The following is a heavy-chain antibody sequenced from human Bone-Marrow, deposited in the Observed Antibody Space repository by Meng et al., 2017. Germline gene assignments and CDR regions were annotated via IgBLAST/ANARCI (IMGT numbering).Heavy chain of an antibody. V-gene: IGHV4-59*01. Sequence: QMHLQESGPGLVMPSETLSPTCTVSGGSSSSYYWSWIRQPPGKGLEWIGYIYYSGSTNYNPSLKSRVTISVDTSKNQFSLKLSSVTAADTAVYYCARRGYCSGGSCFRYWFDPWGQGTLVTVSS. D-gene: IGHD2-15*01. CDR2: IYYSGST. CDR3: ARRGYCSGGSCFRYWFDP. CDR1: GGSSSSYY. J-gene: IGHJ5*02.